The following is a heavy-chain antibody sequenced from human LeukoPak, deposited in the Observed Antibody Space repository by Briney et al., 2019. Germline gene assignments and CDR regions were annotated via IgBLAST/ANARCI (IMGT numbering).Heavy chain of an antibody. Sequence: GASVKVSCKASGGTFSSYAISWVRQAPGQGLEWMGGIIPIFGTANYAQKFQGRVTITADESTSTAYMELSSLRSEDTAVYYCARGYYGSGDSYYYMDVWGKGTTVTISS. V-gene: IGHV1-69*13. CDR1: GGTFSSYA. J-gene: IGHJ6*03. CDR2: IIPIFGTA. CDR3: ARGYYGSGDSYYYMDV. D-gene: IGHD3-10*01.